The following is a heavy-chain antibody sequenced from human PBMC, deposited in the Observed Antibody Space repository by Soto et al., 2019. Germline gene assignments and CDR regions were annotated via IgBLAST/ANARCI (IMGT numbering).Heavy chain of an antibody. Sequence: GASVKVSCKASGYTFTSYYMHWVRQAPGQGLEWMGIINPSGGSTSYAQKFQGRVTMTRDTSTSTVYMELSSLRSEDTAVYYCASQYCSGGSCYLLDPWGQGTLVTVSS. CDR1: GYTFTSYY. D-gene: IGHD2-15*01. J-gene: IGHJ5*02. CDR2: INPSGGST. V-gene: IGHV1-46*03. CDR3: ASQYCSGGSCYLLDP.